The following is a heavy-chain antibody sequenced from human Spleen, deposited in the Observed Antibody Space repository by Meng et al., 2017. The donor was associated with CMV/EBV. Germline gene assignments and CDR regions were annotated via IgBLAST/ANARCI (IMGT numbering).Heavy chain of an antibody. CDR2: IYPGDSDT. V-gene: IGHV5-51*01. J-gene: IGHJ6*02. CDR1: GYSFTSYW. D-gene: IGHD3-10*01. CDR3: ARDGGYYASGSYLTRHYYYYGMDV. Sequence: GGSLRLSCKGSGYSFTSYWIGWVRQMPGKGLEWMGIIYPGDSDTRYSPSFQGQVTISADKSISTAHLQWNSLRAEDTAVYYCARDGGYYASGSYLTRHYYYYGMDVWGQGTTVTVSS.